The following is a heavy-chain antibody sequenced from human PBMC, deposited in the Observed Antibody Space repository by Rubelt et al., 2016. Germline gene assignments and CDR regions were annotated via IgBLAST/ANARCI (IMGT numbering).Heavy chain of an antibody. J-gene: IGHJ5*02. D-gene: IGHD2-15*01. CDR3: AREGGP. V-gene: IGHV5-51*01. Sequence: EEQLVQSRAEVKKPGESLKISCTASGYSFTTYWIGWVRQMPGKGLEWMGLIYPSDADTRYSPSFQGQVTISVDKSLSTAYLQWGSLKASDTAMYYCAREGGPWGQGTLVTVSS. CDR2: IYPSDADT. CDR1: GYSFTTYW.